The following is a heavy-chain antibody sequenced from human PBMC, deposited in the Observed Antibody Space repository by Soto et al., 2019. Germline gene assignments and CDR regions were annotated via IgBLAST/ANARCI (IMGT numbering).Heavy chain of an antibody. Sequence: ASETLSLTCTVCGGSISSYYWSWIRQPPGKGLEWIGYIYYSGSTNYNPSLKSRVTISVDTSKNQFSLKLSSVTAADTAVYYCARVESGYSYGYYYYYGMDVWGQGTTVTVSS. V-gene: IGHV4-59*01. D-gene: IGHD5-18*01. CDR3: ARVESGYSYGYYYYYGMDV. J-gene: IGHJ6*02. CDR2: IYYSGST. CDR1: GGSISSYY.